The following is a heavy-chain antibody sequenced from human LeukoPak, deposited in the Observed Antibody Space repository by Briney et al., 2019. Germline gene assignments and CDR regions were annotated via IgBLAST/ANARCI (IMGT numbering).Heavy chain of an antibody. CDR2: ITWDGGST. V-gene: IGHV3-43*01. CDR3: ARERGGVTDY. J-gene: IGHJ4*02. D-gene: IGHD3-16*01. CDR1: GFIFNEYT. Sequence: QPGGSLRLSCVASGFIFNEYTMHWVRQAPGKGLEWVSLITWDGGSTFYADSVKGRFTISRDNNKNSLHLQMNSLTSDDSALYYCARERGGVTDYWGQGTLVTVS.